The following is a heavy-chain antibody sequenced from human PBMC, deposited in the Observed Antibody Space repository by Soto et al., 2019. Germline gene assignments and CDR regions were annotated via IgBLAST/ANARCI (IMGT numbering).Heavy chain of an antibody. CDR2: IIPIFGTT. V-gene: IGHV1-69*19. CDR1: ADSFSSYG. Sequence: QVQLVQSGAEVKEPGSAVKVSCKAPADSFSSYGISWVRQAPGQGLEWMGGIIPIFGTTNYAEKFQGRVTVTGGESTNTAYMELSSLRSEDTALYYCARVFPDGWVEPGVVRGYLDTWGRGTLVTVSS. J-gene: IGHJ4*02. CDR3: ARVFPDGWVEPGVVRGYLDT. D-gene: IGHD3-3*01.